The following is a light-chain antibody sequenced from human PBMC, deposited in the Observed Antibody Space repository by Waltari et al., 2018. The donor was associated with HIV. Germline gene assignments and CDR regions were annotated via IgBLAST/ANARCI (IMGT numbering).Light chain of an antibody. CDR2: RND. CDR1: SSDIGSNY. Sequence: QSVLTQPPSTSGTPGQRVTISCSGGSSDIGSNYVYWYQLVPGTTAKLLIYRNDQRPSGVPDRFSGAKSGTSASLAVSGLRPDDEAEYCCSTWDGSLGAYVFGGGTKLTVL. CDR3: STWDGSLGAYV. V-gene: IGLV1-47*01. J-gene: IGLJ2*01.